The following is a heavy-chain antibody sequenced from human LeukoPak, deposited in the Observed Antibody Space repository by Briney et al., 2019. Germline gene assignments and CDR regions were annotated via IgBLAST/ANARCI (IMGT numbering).Heavy chain of an antibody. V-gene: IGHV3-48*01. CDR1: GFNFSTYA. CDR3: VRDNPRCCGVIPPNIDDY. CDR2: INGGGSPI. Sequence: GGSLRLSCAASGFNFSTYAMNWVRQAPGKGLEWVSYINGGGSPIYYADSVRGRFAISRDNAKNSLYLQMNSLRAEDTAVYYCVRDNPRCCGVIPPNIDDYWGQGTLVTVSS. D-gene: IGHD2-21*01. J-gene: IGHJ4*02.